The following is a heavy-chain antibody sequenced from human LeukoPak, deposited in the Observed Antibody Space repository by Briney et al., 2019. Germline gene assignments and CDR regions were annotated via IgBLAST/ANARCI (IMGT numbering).Heavy chain of an antibody. CDR1: GYSISSTYY. J-gene: IGHJ4*02. CDR3: ARDRSVGVWPAPPFDF. D-gene: IGHD6-6*01. Sequence: NPSETLSLTCTVSGYSISSTYYWGWIRQPPGKGLEWVGGFFHSGNTSYNPFRKGRITIATDTAKTQFYLTLPSVTAAGVAVFYCARDRSVGVWPAPPFDFWGQGTLVTVPS. CDR2: FFHSGNT. V-gene: IGHV4-38-2*02.